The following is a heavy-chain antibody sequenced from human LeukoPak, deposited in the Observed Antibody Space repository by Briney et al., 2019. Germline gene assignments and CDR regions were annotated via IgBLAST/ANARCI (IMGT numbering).Heavy chain of an antibody. D-gene: IGHD5-24*01. CDR2: INPNNGAT. CDR1: GYTFTGNY. V-gene: IGHV1-2*02. J-gene: IGHJ4*02. CDR3: ARGKYNYGLDY. Sequence: ASVTVSCKPSGYTFTGNYIHWVRQAPGQGLEWMGWINPNNGATNLAQAFQGRVTMTRDTSISTVYMGLKSLRSDDTAVYFCARGKYNYGLDYWGQGTLVTVSS.